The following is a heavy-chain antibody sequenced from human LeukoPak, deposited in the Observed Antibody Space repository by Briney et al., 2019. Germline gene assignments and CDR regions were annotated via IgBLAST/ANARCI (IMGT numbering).Heavy chain of an antibody. CDR2: ISWNSGSI. D-gene: IGHD3-16*01. Sequence: PGGSLRLSCAASGFTFDDYAMHWVRQAPGKGLEWVSGISWNSGSIGYADSVKGRFTISRDNAKNSLYLQMNSLRAEDTALYYCAKMGLVPYGMDVWGQGTTVTVSS. V-gene: IGHV3-9*01. CDR3: AKMGLVPYGMDV. CDR1: GFTFDDYA. J-gene: IGHJ6*02.